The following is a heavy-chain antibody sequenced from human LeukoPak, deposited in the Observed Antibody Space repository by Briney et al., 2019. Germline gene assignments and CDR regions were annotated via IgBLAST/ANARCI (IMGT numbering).Heavy chain of an antibody. Sequence: GGSLRLSCAASGFTFSSYAMSWVRQAPGKGLEWVSAISGSGYNTYYADSVKGRFTISRGNSKNTLYLQMNSLRAEDTAVYYCAKEAGYSGYDYPDYWGQGTLVTVSS. J-gene: IGHJ4*02. D-gene: IGHD5-12*01. V-gene: IGHV3-23*01. CDR3: AKEAGYSGYDYPDY. CDR2: ISGSGYNT. CDR1: GFTFSSYA.